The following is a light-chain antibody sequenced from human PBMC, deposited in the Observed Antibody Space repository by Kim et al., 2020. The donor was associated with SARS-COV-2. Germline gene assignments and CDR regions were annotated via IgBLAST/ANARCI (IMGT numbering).Light chain of an antibody. CDR2: RND. Sequence: GQRVTISCSGSSSNIGNNYVFWYQQFPGTAPKLLIYRNDQRPSGVPDRFSASKSGTSASLAISGLRSEDEAEYYCATWDDSVNGPVFGGGTQLTVL. V-gene: IGLV1-47*01. CDR1: SSNIGNNY. J-gene: IGLJ2*01. CDR3: ATWDDSVNGPV.